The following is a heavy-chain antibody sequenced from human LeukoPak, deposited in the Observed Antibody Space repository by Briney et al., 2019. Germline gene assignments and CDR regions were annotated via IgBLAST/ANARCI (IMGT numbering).Heavy chain of an antibody. CDR2: IYYSGST. D-gene: IGHD3-10*01. CDR1: GGSISSYY. Sequence: PSETLSLTCTVSGGSISSYYWSWIRQPPGKGLEWIGYIYYSGSTNYNPSLKSRVTTSVDTSKNQFSLKLSSVTAADTAVYYCARGFLSPFDYWGRGTLVTVSS. V-gene: IGHV4-59*01. CDR3: ARGFLSPFDY. J-gene: IGHJ4*02.